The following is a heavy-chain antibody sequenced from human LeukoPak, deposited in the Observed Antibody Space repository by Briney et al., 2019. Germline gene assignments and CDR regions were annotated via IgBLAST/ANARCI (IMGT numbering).Heavy chain of an antibody. Sequence: GGSLRLSCAASGFTFSSYSMNWVRQAPGKGLEWVSSITGSTNYIYYADSVKGRFTVSRDNGKNSLYLQMNSLRAEDTAVYYCARGPPFDYWCQGTLVTVSS. J-gene: IGHJ4*02. CDR2: ITGSTNYI. CDR1: GFTFSSYS. V-gene: IGHV3-21*01. CDR3: ARGPPFDY.